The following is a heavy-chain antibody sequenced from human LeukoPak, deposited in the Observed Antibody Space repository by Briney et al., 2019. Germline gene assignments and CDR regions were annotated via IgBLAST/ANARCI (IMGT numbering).Heavy chain of an antibody. CDR2: IMQDGSEK. CDR1: GFTFSSYW. J-gene: IGHJ4*02. V-gene: IGHV3-7*01. CDR3: ARDPEHSSGWVYFDY. Sequence: GGSLRLSCAASGFTFSSYWMSWVRQAPGKGLEWVANIMQDGSEKYYVDSVEGRFTISIDNAKNSLYLQMNSLRAEDTAVYYCARDPEHSSGWVYFDYWGQGTLVTVSS. D-gene: IGHD6-19*01.